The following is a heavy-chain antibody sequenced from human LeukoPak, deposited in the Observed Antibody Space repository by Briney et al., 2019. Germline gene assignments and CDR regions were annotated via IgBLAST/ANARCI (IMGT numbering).Heavy chain of an antibody. Sequence: GGSLRLSCAASGFTFSSYAMSWVLQAPGKGLEWVSAISGSGGSTYYADSVKGRFTISRDNSKNTLYLQMNSLRAEDTAVYYCAKSRCGGDCYSFDYWGQGTLVTVSS. CDR3: AKSRCGGDCYSFDY. CDR2: ISGSGGST. D-gene: IGHD2-21*02. V-gene: IGHV3-23*01. J-gene: IGHJ4*02. CDR1: GFTFSSYA.